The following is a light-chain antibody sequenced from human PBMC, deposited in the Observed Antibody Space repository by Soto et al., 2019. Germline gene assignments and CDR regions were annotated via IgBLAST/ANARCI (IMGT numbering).Light chain of an antibody. V-gene: IGKV3-20*01. Sequence: EIVLTQSPGTLSLSPGERATLSCRASQSVSSGYLAWYQPKPGQAPRLLIYGASSRATGIPDRFSGSGSGTDFTLTISRLEPEDFAVYYCQQYDSSPVTFGQGTKVEIK. CDR1: QSVSSGY. J-gene: IGKJ1*01. CDR3: QQYDSSPVT. CDR2: GAS.